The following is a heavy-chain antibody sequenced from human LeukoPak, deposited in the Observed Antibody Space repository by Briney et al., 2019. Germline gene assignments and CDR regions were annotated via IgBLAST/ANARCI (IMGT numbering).Heavy chain of an antibody. CDR2: INTASNTI. D-gene: IGHD6-19*01. CDR3: AKVPPYSSGWVGG. V-gene: IGHV3-48*04. Sequence: GGSLRLSCAASGFSFRSYNMDWVRQAPGKGLEWVSYINTASNTIYYADSVKGRFTISRDNTKNSLFLQMNSLRVEDAAVYYCAKVPPYSSGWVGGWGQGTLVTVSS. CDR1: GFSFRSYN. J-gene: IGHJ4*02.